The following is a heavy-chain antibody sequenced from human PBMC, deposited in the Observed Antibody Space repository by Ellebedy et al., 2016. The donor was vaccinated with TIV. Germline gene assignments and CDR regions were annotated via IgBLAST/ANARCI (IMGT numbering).Heavy chain of an antibody. J-gene: IGHJ6*02. V-gene: IGHV1-46*01. CDR1: GYTFTSNY. CDR3: ARLDDILTGAGVDV. D-gene: IGHD3-9*01. Sequence: AASVKVSCKASGYTFTSNYIHWVRQAPGQGLEWMGRINPSGGSTTYAQKFQGRVTMSRDTSTNTVYMDLSSLRFEDTALYYCARLDDILTGAGVDVWGQGTTVTVSS. CDR2: INPSGGST.